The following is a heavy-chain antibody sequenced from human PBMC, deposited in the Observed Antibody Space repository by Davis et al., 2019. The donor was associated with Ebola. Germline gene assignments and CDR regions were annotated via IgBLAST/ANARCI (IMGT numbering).Heavy chain of an antibody. CDR1: VGTFSSYA. J-gene: IGHJ4*02. D-gene: IGHD1-26*01. V-gene: IGHV1-69*13. CDR2: IIPIFGTA. CDR3: TGGGGSSKRTMGY. Sequence: SSVKVSCKASVGTFSSYAISWVRQAPGQGLEWMGGIIPIFGTANYAQKFQGRVTITADETTSTAYMELSSLRSGETAVYYCTGGGGSSKRTMGYWGQGTLVTVSS.